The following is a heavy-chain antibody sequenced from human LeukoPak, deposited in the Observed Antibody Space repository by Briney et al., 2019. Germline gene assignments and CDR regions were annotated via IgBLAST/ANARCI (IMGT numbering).Heavy chain of an antibody. CDR2: ISSSSSYT. D-gene: IGHD3-22*01. J-gene: IGHJ4*02. CDR3: AAESIYYDSSGYYSR. V-gene: IGHV3-11*05. CDR1: GFTFSEYY. Sequence: NSGGSLRLSCAASGFTFSEYYMSWIRQAPGKGLEWVSYISSSSSYTNYADSVKGRFTISRDNAKNSLYLQMNSLRAEDTAVYYCAAESIYYDSSGYYSRWGQGTLVTVSS.